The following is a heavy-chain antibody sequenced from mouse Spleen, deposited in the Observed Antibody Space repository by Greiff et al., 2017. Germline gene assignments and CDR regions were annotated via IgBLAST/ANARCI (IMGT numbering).Heavy chain of an antibody. CDR2: IWSDGST. CDR1: GFSLTSYG. D-gene: IGHD2-13*01. Sequence: VKLMESGPGLVAPSQSLSITCTVSGFSLTSYGVHWVRQPPGKGLEWLVVIWSDGSTTYNSALKSRLSISKDNSKSQVFLKMNSLQTDDTAMYYCARHDGDVAWFAYWGQGTLVTVSA. J-gene: IGHJ3*01. CDR3: ARHDGDVAWFAY. V-gene: IGHV2-6-1*01.